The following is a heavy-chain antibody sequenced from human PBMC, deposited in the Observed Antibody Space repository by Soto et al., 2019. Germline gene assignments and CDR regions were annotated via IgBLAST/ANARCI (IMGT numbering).Heavy chain of an antibody. CDR2: ISTSSTAI. V-gene: IGHV3-48*02. CDR1: GLTFSTNN. CDR3: VRTDSGRERGY. J-gene: IGHJ4*02. Sequence: EVQLVESGGGFVQRGGSLRLSCAVSGLTFSTNNINWVRQAPGKGLEWVSYISTSSTAIYYADSVKGRFTISRDDAKSSLYLQMNGLRDEYSAVYYCVRTDSGRERGYWGQGTLVTVSS. D-gene: IGHD6-25*01.